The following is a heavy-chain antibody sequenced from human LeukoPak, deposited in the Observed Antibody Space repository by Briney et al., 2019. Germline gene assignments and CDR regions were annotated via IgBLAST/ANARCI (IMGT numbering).Heavy chain of an antibody. J-gene: IGHJ4*02. CDR2: IYSGGST. CDR1: GFTVSSNY. D-gene: IGHD6-13*01. V-gene: IGHV3-66*04. CDR3: ARRGSAGGRCFDA. Sequence: PGGSLRLSCAASGFTVSSNYMSWVRQAPGKGLEWVSVIYSGGSTYYADSVKGRFTTSRDNSKNTLYLQMNSLRAEDTAVYYCARRGSAGGRCFDAWGQGILVTVSS.